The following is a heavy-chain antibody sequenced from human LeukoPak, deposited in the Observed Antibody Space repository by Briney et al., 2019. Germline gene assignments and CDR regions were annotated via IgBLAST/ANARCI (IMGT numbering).Heavy chain of an antibody. CDR1: GFTVSNAR. D-gene: IGHD3-3*01. CDR3: ATGPGITVFGEVIDY. J-gene: IGHJ4*02. V-gene: IGHV3-15*04. Sequence: KTAGSLRLSCEVSGFTVSNARRNWVRQAPGGGLEWIGRIESRSDAGTTDSAAPVKGRVTTSRDDSKHTVVLHMNSPKTEDPAVYYCATGPGITVFGEVIDYWGQGTLVTISS. CDR2: IESRSDAGTT.